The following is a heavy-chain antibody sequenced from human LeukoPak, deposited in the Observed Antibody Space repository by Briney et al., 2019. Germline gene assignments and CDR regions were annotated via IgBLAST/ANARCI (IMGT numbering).Heavy chain of an antibody. V-gene: IGHV4-31*03. Sequence: PSQTLSLTCTVSGGSISSGGYYWSWIRQHPGKGLEWIGYIYYSGSTYYNPSLKSRVTISVDKSKNQFSLKLSSVTAADTAVYYCAREGHYDSSLGAAFDIWGQGTMVTVSS. D-gene: IGHD3-22*01. CDR2: IYYSGST. J-gene: IGHJ3*02. CDR1: GGSISSGGYY. CDR3: AREGHYDSSLGAAFDI.